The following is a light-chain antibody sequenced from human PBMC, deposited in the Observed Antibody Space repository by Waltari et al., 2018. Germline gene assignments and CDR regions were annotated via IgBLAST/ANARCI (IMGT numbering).Light chain of an antibody. V-gene: IGKV1-33*01. CDR1: QDIDVF. J-gene: IGKJ5*01. CDR2: DAS. Sequence: DIQMTQSPASLSASVRDRVTVTCQASQDIDVFLDWYQQKPGKAPKLLIFDASNLATGVPSRCSGSGAGTDFSLTINSLQPEDIATYYCQQYQTLGTFGQGTRLEIK. CDR3: QQYQTLGT.